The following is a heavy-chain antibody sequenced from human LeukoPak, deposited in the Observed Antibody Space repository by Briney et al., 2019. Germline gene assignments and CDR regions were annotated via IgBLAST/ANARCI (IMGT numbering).Heavy chain of an antibody. V-gene: IGHV3-53*01. CDR1: GFTVSSRY. CDR2: IYSGRST. CDR3: ARGSGQPRCSGGSCTTVYYFDY. Sequence: GGSLRLSCAASGFTVSSRYMGWVRQAPGKGLEWVSVIYSGRSTYYADSLEGRFTISRDNSENTLYLHMDSLRAEDTAVYYCARGSGQPRCSGGSCTTVYYFDYWGQGTLVIVSS. J-gene: IGHJ4*02. D-gene: IGHD2-15*01.